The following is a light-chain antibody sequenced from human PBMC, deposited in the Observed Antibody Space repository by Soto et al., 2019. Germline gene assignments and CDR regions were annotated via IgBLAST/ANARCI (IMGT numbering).Light chain of an antibody. CDR3: QQYNNWPPWT. J-gene: IGKJ1*01. CDR2: GAS. CDR1: QSVSGN. V-gene: IGKV3-15*01. Sequence: EIVMTQSPATLSVSPGERATLSCRASQSVSGNLAWYQQKPGQAPRLLLYGASTRATGIPARFRGSGSGTEFTLTISSLQSEDFAGYYCQQYNNWPPWTFGQGTKVEIK.